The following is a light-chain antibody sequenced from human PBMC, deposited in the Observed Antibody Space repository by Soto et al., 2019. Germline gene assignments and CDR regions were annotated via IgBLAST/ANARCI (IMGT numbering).Light chain of an antibody. J-gene: IGKJ1*01. CDR1: QSVSSN. CDR3: TEFNTWRP. Sequence: EIVMTQSPATLSVSPGERATLSCRASQSVSSNLAWYQQKPGQAPRLLIYGASTRATGIPARFSGSGSGTEFTLTISSLQSEVFTVSSTTEFNTWRPYGERTNVDIK. CDR2: GAS. V-gene: IGKV3-15*01.